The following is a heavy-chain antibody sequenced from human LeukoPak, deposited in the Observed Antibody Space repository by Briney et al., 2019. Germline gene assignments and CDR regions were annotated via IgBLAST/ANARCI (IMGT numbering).Heavy chain of an antibody. V-gene: IGHV3-48*01. D-gene: IGHD6-25*01. CDR1: GFTFSSYS. Sequence: GGSLRLSCAASGFTFSSYSMSWVRHVPGKGLEWLSYISSTSGTIYYADSVKGRFTISRDNAKNSLYLQMSSLRAEDTAVYYCARGRSSGSLRPFDYWGQGTLVTVSS. CDR2: ISSTSGTI. CDR3: ARGRSSGSLRPFDY. J-gene: IGHJ4*02.